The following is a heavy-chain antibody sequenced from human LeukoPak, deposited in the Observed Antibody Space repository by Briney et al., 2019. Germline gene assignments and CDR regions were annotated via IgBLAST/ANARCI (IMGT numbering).Heavy chain of an antibody. J-gene: IGHJ4*02. D-gene: IGHD3-3*01. CDR1: GFTFSNAW. V-gene: IGHV3-15*01. CDR2: IKSKTDGGTT. CDR3: ITIFGVVTTHLHFDY. Sequence: PGGSLRLSCAASGFTFSNAWMNWVRQAPGKGLEWVGRIKSKTDGGTTDYAAPVKGRFTISRDDSKNTLYLQMNSLKTEDTAVYYCITIFGVVTTHLHFDYWGQGTLVTVSS.